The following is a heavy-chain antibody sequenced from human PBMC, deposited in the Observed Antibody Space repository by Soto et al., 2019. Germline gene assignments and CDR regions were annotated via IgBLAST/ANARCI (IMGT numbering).Heavy chain of an antibody. CDR2: INSDGSST. D-gene: IGHD2-2*01. J-gene: IGHJ4*02. Sequence: GGSLRLSCAASGFTFSSYSMNWVRQAPGKGLVWVSCINSDGSSTSYADSVKGRFTISRDNAKNTLYLQMNSLRAEDTAVYYCARVLVPLQPFDYWGQGTLVTSPQ. V-gene: IGHV3-74*01. CDR3: ARVLVPLQPFDY. CDR1: GFTFSSYS.